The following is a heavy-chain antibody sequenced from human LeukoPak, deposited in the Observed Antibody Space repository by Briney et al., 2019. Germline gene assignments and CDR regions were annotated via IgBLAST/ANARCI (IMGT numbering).Heavy chain of an antibody. Sequence: ASVKVSCKASGGTFSSYAISWVRQAPGQGLEWMGRIIPILGIANYAQKFQGRVTITADKSTSTAYMELSSLRSEDTAVYYCASAPYYYDSSGYYRGYYFDYWGQGTLVTVSS. CDR3: ASAPYYYDSSGYYRGYYFDY. CDR2: IIPILGIA. V-gene: IGHV1-69*04. D-gene: IGHD3-22*01. J-gene: IGHJ4*02. CDR1: GGTFSSYA.